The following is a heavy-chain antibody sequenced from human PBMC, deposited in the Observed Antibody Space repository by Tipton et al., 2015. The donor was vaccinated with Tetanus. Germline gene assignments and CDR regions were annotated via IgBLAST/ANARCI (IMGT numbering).Heavy chain of an antibody. CDR2: ISSSSSPSSRTI. V-gene: IGHV3-48*01. J-gene: IGHJ5*02. CDR3: ARAQVVAGTGGFDP. CDR1: GFTFSSFA. Sequence: SLRLSCVTSGFTFSSFAMSWVRQSPGKGLEWVSFISSSSSPSSRTIYYADSVKGRFTISRDIAKNSLYLQMSSLRAEDMAVYYCARAQVVAGTGGFDPWGQGTLVTVSS. D-gene: IGHD6-19*01.